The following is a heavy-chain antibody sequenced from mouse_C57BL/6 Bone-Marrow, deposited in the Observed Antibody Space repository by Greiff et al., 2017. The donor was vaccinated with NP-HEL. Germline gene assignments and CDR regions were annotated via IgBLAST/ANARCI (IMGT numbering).Heavy chain of an antibody. CDR2: IYPGSGST. J-gene: IGHJ4*01. D-gene: IGHD3-2*02. CDR3: ARGQLRLHGAMDY. V-gene: IGHV1-55*01. CDR1: GYTFTSYW. Sequence: QVQLQQPGAELVKPGASVKMSCKASGYTFTSYWITWVKQRPGQGLEWIGDIYPGSGSTNYNEKFKSKATLTVDTSSSTAYMQLSSLTSEDSAVYYCARGQLRLHGAMDYWGQGTSVTVSS.